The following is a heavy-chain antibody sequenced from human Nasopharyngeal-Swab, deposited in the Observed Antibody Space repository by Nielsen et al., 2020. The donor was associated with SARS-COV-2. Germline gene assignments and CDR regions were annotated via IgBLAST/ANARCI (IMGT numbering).Heavy chain of an antibody. CDR3: SRIAAAGTNAFDI. V-gene: IGHV3-7*05. CDR2: IKQDGSEK. J-gene: IGHJ3*02. CDR1: GFTFSSYW. Sequence: GESLKISCADSGFTFSSYWMSWVRQAPGKGLEWVANIKQDGSEKYYVDSVKGRFTISRDNAKNSLYLQMNSLRAEDTAVYYCSRIAAAGTNAFDIWGQGTMVTVSS. D-gene: IGHD6-13*01.